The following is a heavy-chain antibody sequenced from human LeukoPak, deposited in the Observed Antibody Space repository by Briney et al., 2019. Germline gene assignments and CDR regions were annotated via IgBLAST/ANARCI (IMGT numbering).Heavy chain of an antibody. J-gene: IGHJ5*02. CDR3: ARVRGATPLRFDP. D-gene: IGHD1-26*01. V-gene: IGHV4-30-2*01. CDR1: GGSISSTIYS. Sequence: PSETLSLTCTVSGGSISSTIYSWSWIRQPPGKALEWIGYIYHGGSTYYNPSLKSRVTISADRSKNQFSLKLSSVTAADTAVYYCARVRGATPLRFDPWGQGTLVTVSS. CDR2: IYHGGST.